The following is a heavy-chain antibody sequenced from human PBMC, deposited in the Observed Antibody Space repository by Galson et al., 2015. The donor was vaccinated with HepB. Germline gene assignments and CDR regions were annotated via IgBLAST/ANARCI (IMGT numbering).Heavy chain of an antibody. V-gene: IGHV4-59*08. J-gene: IGHJ4*02. D-gene: IGHD4-17*01. CDR3: ARHEGGNYGDYLIDY. CDR2: IYYSGST. Sequence: TLSLTCTVSGGSISSYYWSWIRQPPGKGLEWIGYIYYSGSTNYNPSLKSRVTISVDTSKNQFSLKLSSVTAADTAVYYCARHEGGNYGDYLIDYWGQGTLVTVSS. CDR1: GGSISSYY.